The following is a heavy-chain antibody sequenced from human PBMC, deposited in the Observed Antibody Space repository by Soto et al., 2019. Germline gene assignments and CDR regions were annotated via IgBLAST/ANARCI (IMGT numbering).Heavy chain of an antibody. CDR2: IYYSGST. J-gene: IGHJ4*02. D-gene: IGHD5-12*01. V-gene: IGHV4-59*01. CDR3: ARSLSGYDYIDY. CDR1: GCSISSYY. Sequence: SETLSLTCTFSGCSISSYYWSWIRQPPGKGLEWIGYIYYSGSTNYNPSLKSRVTISVDTSKNQFSLKLSSVTAADTAVYYCARSLSGYDYIDYWGQGTLVTVSS.